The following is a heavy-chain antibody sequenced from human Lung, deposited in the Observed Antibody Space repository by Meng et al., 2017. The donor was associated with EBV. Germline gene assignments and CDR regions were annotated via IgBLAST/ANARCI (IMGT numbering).Heavy chain of an antibody. CDR1: GFTFSARP. D-gene: IGHD3-22*01. CDR3: VRGDSRDY. Sequence: EGQLVESGGGLVKPGESLRLSCTASGFTFSARPLNWVRQGPGKGLEWISSISRSSSLVFYADSVKGRFVISRDNAQNSLYLQMNSLRVEDTAIYYCVRGDSRDYWGQGTLVTVAS. V-gene: IGHV3-21*01. CDR2: ISRSSSLV. J-gene: IGHJ4*02.